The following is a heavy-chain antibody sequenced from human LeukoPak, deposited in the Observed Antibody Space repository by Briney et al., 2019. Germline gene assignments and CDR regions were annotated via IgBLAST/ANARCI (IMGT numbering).Heavy chain of an antibody. CDR1: GGSISSGGYS. CDR3: ARVGSFGGVDY. J-gene: IGHJ4*02. CDR2: IYHSGST. Sequence: SQTLSLTCAVSGGSISSGGYSWSWIRQPPGKGLEWIGYIYHSGSTYYNPSLKSRVTISVDRSKNQFSLKLSSVTAADTAVYYCARVGSFGGVDYWGQGTLVTVSS. D-gene: IGHD3-10*01. V-gene: IGHV4-30-2*01.